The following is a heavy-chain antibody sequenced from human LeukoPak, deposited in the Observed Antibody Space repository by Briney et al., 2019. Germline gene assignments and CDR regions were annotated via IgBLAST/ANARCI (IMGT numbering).Heavy chain of an antibody. CDR1: GFTFSDYE. CDR2: ISTSGSPT. V-gene: IGHV3-48*03. J-gene: IGHJ4*02. Sequence: PGGSLRLSCAASGFTFSDYEMNWVRQAPGKGLEWLSYISTSGSPTYYADSVKGRFIISGDNAKNSLYLQMNSLRAEDTAVYYCGRDGPPDYWGQGTLVTVSS. CDR3: GRDGPPDY.